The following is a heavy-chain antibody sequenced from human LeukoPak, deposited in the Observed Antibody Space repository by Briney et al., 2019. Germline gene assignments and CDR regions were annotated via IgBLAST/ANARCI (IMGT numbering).Heavy chain of an antibody. D-gene: IGHD5-12*01. CDR1: GYTFTGYY. CDR2: INPNSGGT. CDR3: ARDRGTSVATKSDY. V-gene: IGHV1-2*02. J-gene: IGHJ4*02. Sequence: ASVKVSCKASGYTFTGYYIHWVRQAPGQGLEWMGWINPNSGGTNYAQKLQGRVTMTTDTSTSTAYMELRSLRSDDTAVYYCARDRGTSVATKSDYWGQGTLVTVSS.